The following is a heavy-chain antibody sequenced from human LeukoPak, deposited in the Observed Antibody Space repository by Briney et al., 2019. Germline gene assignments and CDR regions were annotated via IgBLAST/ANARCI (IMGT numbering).Heavy chain of an antibody. CDR2: ISGSGGST. J-gene: IGHJ4*02. CDR3: AKNSRSSGYYLDY. CDR1: GFTFSSFA. V-gene: IGHV3-23*01. Sequence: GGSLRLSCAASGFTFSSFAMSWVRQAPGKGLEWVSTISGSGGSTSYADSVKGRFTISRDNSKNTPYLQMNSLRAEDTALYYCAKNSRSSGYYLDYWGQGTLVTVSS. D-gene: IGHD3-22*01.